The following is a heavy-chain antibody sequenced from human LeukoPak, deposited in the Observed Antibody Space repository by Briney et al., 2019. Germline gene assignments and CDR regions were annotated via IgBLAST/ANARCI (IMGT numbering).Heavy chain of an antibody. V-gene: IGHV3-7*01. CDR3: ARDERCYDILTGYSHYYYYGMDV. Sequence: RGSLRLSCAASGFTFSTSWMSWVRPAPGKGLEWVANIKQDGSEKYYVDSVKGRFTISRDNAKNSLYLQMNSLRAEDTAVYYCARDERCYDILTGYSHYYYYGMDVWGQGTTVTVSS. J-gene: IGHJ6*02. D-gene: IGHD3-9*01. CDR2: IKQDGSEK. CDR1: GFTFSTSW.